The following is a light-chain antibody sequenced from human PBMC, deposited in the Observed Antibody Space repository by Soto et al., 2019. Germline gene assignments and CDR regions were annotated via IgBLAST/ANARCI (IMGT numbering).Light chain of an antibody. CDR3: TSYAGSNIWV. CDR2: EVS. V-gene: IGLV2-8*01. Sequence: QSALPQPPSASGSPGQSVTISCTGTSSDVGAYNYVSWYQQYPGKAPQLMIYEVSKRPSGVPDRFSGSKSGKTASLTVSGLQPEDEADYYCTSYAGSNIWVFGGGTKLTVL. J-gene: IGLJ3*02. CDR1: SSDVGAYNY.